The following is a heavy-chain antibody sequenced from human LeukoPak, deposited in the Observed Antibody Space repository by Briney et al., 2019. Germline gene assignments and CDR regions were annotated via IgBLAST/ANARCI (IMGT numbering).Heavy chain of an antibody. V-gene: IGHV1-46*01. D-gene: IGHD4-17*01. Sequence: ASVRVSCKASGYTFTSYYMHWVRQAPGQGLEWMGIINPSGGSTSYAQKFQGRVTMTRDTSTSTVYMELSSLRSEDTAVYYCARASGTTAYFDYWGQGTLVTVSS. CDR2: INPSGGST. CDR1: GYTFTSYY. CDR3: ARASGTTAYFDY. J-gene: IGHJ4*02.